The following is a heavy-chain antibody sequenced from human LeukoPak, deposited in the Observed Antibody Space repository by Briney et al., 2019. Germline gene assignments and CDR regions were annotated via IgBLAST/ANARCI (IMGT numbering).Heavy chain of an antibody. V-gene: IGHV4-39*07. Sequence: SQTLSLTCTVSGGSISSSSYYWGWIRQPPGKGLEWIGSIYYSGSTYYNPSLKSRVTISVDTSKNQFSLKLSSVTAADTAVYYCARDSPFYFDYWGQGTLVTVSS. CDR3: ARDSPFYFDY. J-gene: IGHJ4*02. CDR2: IYYSGST. CDR1: GGSISSSSYY.